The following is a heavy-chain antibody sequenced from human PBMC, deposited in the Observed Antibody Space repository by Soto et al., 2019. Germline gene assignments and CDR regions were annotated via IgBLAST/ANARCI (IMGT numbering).Heavy chain of an antibody. CDR2: IRSKAYGGTT. CDR3: TRPVYRFSPLDAFDI. D-gene: IGHD1-20*01. J-gene: IGHJ3*02. V-gene: IGHV3-49*03. Sequence: GGSLRLSCTASGFTFGDYAMSWFRQAPGKGLEWVGFIRSKAYGGTTEYAASVKGRFTISRDDSKSIAYLQMNSLKTEDTAVYYCTRPVYRFSPLDAFDIWGQGTMVTVSS. CDR1: GFTFGDYA.